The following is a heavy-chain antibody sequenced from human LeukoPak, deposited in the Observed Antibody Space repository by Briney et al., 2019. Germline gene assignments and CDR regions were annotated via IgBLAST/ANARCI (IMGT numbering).Heavy chain of an antibody. CDR2: ISGSGVST. CDR1: GFTFSSYA. Sequence: PGGSLSLSCATSGFTFSSYAMSWVRQAPGKGLEWVSTISGSGVSTYYADSVKGRFTISRENSKNTLYVQMNSLRAEDTAVYYCAAMKSGGNWGLGTLVTVSS. V-gene: IGHV3-23*01. D-gene: IGHD1-14*01. CDR3: AAMKSGGN. J-gene: IGHJ4*02.